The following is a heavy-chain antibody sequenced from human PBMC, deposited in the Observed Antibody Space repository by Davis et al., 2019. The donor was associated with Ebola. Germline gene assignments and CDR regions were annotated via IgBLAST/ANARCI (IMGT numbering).Heavy chain of an antibody. CDR2: ISSNGGST. CDR1: GFTFSSYA. V-gene: IGHV3-64*01. J-gene: IGHJ4*02. Sequence: GESLKISCAASGFTFSSYAMHWVRQAPGKGLEYVSAISSNGGSTYYANSVKGRFTISRDNAKNSLYLQMNSLRAEDTAVYYCARDELLTASLFDYWGQGTLVTVSS. CDR3: ARDELLTASLFDY. D-gene: IGHD2-21*02.